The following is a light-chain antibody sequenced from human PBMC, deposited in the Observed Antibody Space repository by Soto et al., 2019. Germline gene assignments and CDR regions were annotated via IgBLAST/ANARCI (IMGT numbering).Light chain of an antibody. J-gene: IGLJ3*02. CDR1: SSNIETHT. Sequence: QSALTQPPSVSATPGQRVTVSCSGSSSNIETHTVSWYQSLPGAAPKLLVYRNDEPPSGVPDRFSGSKSGTSASLAISGLQSEDEADYYCAAWDDSLSSWVFGRGTKVTVL. CDR2: RND. CDR3: AAWDDSLSSWV. V-gene: IGLV1-44*01.